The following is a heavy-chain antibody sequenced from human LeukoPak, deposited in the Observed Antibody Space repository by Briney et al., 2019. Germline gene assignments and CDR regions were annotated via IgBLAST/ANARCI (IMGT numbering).Heavy chain of an antibody. CDR2: IYYSGST. V-gene: IGHV4-59*01. CDR3: ARDSGSRGPFDY. J-gene: IGHJ4*02. CDR1: GGSISSYY. D-gene: IGHD6-6*01. Sequence: SETLSLTCTVSGGSISSYYWSWIRQPPGKGLEWIGYIYYSGSTNYNPSLKSRVTISVDTSKNQFSLKLSSVTAADTAVYYCARDSGSRGPFDYWGQGTLVTVSS.